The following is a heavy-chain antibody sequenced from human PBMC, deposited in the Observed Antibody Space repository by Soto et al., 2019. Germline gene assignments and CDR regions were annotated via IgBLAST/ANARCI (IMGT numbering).Heavy chain of an antibody. V-gene: IGHV1-69*13. D-gene: IGHD2-21*02. Sequence: ASVKVSCKASGGTFSSYAISWVRQAPGQGLEWMGGIIPIFGTANYAQKFQGRVTITADESTSTAYMELSSLRSEDTAVYYCARDHCGGDCYSFDYWGQGTLVTVSS. CDR1: GGTFSSYA. J-gene: IGHJ4*02. CDR3: ARDHCGGDCYSFDY. CDR2: IIPIFGTA.